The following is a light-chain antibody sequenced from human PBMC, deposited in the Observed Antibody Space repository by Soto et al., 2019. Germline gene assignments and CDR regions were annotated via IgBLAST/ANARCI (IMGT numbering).Light chain of an antibody. J-gene: IGLJ1*01. CDR1: DSDVGAFNY. V-gene: IGLV2-14*01. Sequence: QSALTQPASVSGAPGQSITISCTGTDSDVGAFNYVSWYQQYPGKAPKLMIYDVGDRPSGVSNRFSGSKSGNTASLTVSGLQAEDESDYYCSSHAGSNNPPNVFGTGTKVTVL. CDR2: DVG. CDR3: SSHAGSNNPPNV.